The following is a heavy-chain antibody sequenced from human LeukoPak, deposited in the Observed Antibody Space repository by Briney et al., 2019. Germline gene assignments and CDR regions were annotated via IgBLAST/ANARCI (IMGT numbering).Heavy chain of an antibody. J-gene: IGHJ4*02. V-gene: IGHV4-59*08. CDR1: GGSISSYY. CDR3: ARAPYDSGGYYDYYFDY. Sequence: SETLSLTCTVSGGSISSYYWSWIRQPPGKGLEWIAYIYYSGSTNYNPSLKSRVTISVDTSKNQFSLKLSSVTAADTAVYYCARAPYDSGGYYDYYFDYWGQGTLVTVSS. D-gene: IGHD3-22*01. CDR2: IYYSGST.